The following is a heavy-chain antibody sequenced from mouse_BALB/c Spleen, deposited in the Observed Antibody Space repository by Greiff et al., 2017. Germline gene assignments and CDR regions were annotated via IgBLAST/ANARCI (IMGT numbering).Heavy chain of an antibody. CDR2: ISYSGST. J-gene: IGHJ4*01. Sequence: DVQLQESGPGLVKPSQSLSLTCTVTGYSITSDYAWNWIRQFPGNKLEWMGYISYSGSTSYNPSLKSRISITRDTSKNQFFLQLNSVTTEDTATYYCAREKAGTHPFHYYAMDYWGQGTSVTVSS. CDR3: AREKAGTHPFHYYAMDY. D-gene: IGHD4-1*01. V-gene: IGHV3-2*02. CDR1: GYSITSDYA.